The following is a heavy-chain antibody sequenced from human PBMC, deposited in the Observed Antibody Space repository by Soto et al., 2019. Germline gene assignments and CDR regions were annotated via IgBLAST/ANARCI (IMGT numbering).Heavy chain of an antibody. CDR1: GGSISSGGYY. J-gene: IGHJ6*02. V-gene: IGHV4-31*03. Sequence: QVQLQESGPGLVKPSQTLSLTCTVSGGSISSGGYYWSWIRQHPGKGLEWIGYIYYSGSTYYNPSLTSRVTISVDTSKNQFSLKLSSVTAADTAVYYCARVNRISYYYGMDVWGQGTTVTVSS. CDR2: IYYSGST. CDR3: ARVNRISYYYGMDV.